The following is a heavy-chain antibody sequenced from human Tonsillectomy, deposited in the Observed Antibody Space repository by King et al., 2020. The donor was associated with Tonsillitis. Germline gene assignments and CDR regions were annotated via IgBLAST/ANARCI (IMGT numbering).Heavy chain of an antibody. J-gene: IGHJ3*02. D-gene: IGHD3-22*01. CDR2: IKQDGSEK. CDR1: GFTFSSYW. V-gene: IGHV3-7*01. Sequence: VQLVESGGGLVQPGGSLRLSCAASGFTFSSYWMSWVRQAPGKGLEWVANIKQDGSEKYYVDSVKGRFTISRDNAKNSLYLQMNSPRAEDTAVYYCARELEYYYVSSGYYYVVDAFDIWGQGTMVTVSS. CDR3: ARELEYYYVSSGYYYVVDAFDI.